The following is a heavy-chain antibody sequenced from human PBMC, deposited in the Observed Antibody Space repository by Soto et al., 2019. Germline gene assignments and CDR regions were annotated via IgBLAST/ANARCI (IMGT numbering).Heavy chain of an antibody. D-gene: IGHD1-20*01. Sequence: QAQLMQSGAEVMKPGSSVKVCCEASGGTFSGYAISWVRQAPGQGLEWMGGIIPILGITNYAQKFQGRITIAADESTGTVYMDLRSLRSEDTAVYYCARDPRSITGTTSSEDFQHWGQGTLVSVS. V-gene: IGHV1-69*01. CDR3: ARDPRSITGTTSSEDFQH. CDR2: IIPILGIT. J-gene: IGHJ1*01. CDR1: GGTFSGYA.